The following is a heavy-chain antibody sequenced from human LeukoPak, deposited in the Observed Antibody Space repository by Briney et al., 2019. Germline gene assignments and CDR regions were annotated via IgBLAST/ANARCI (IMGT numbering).Heavy chain of an antibody. V-gene: IGHV5-51*01. D-gene: IGHD3-22*01. Sequence: GESLKISCKGSGYRFINYWIGWVRQMPGKGLEWMGIIWPGDSDTRYSPSFQGEVTISADKSISTAYLQWSSLKASDTAMYYCARPRYDSSGYPDAFDIWGQGTMVTVSS. CDR3: ARPRYDSSGYPDAFDI. CDR1: GYRFINYW. J-gene: IGHJ3*02. CDR2: IWPGDSDT.